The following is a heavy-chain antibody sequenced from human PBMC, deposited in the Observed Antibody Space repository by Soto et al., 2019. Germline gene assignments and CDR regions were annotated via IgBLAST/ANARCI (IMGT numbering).Heavy chain of an antibody. CDR3: AKEGSDWNDNYYYYGMDV. CDR1: GFTFSSYA. CDR2: ISGSGGST. Sequence: GGSLRLSCAASGFTFSSYAMSWVRQAPGKGLEWVSAISGSGGSTYYADSVKGRFTISRDNSKNTLYLQMNSLRAEDTAVYYCAKEGSDWNDNYYYYGMDVWGQGTTVTVSS. V-gene: IGHV3-23*01. D-gene: IGHD1-1*01. J-gene: IGHJ6*02.